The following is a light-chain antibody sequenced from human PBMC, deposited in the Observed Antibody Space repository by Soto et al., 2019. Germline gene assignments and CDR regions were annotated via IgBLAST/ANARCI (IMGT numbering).Light chain of an antibody. J-gene: IGLJ2*01. V-gene: IGLV1-47*01. CDR2: RNN. CDR3: GGWDDSLSGPV. CDR1: SSNIGSNY. Sequence: QSVLTQPPSASGTPGQRVNISCSGSSSNIGSNYVYWYRQFPGTAPKLPIQRNNQRPSGVPARFSGSKSGTSASLAISGLRSEDEADYYCGGWDDSLSGPVFGGGTKGTVL.